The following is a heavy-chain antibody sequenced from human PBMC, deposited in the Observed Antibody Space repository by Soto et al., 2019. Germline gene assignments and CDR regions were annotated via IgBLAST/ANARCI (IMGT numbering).Heavy chain of an antibody. J-gene: IGHJ6*02. Sequence: VGSLRLSCEASGFTFNDYSMDWVRQAPEKGLEWVSSISSSGTYIYYADSVKGRFAISRDNANNVMYLQMDTLRAEDTAVYYCVRAGHVFDVHYYGMDLWGQGTTVTVSS. CDR2: ISSSGTYI. D-gene: IGHD3-10*01. CDR3: VRAGHVFDVHYYGMDL. V-gene: IGHV3-21*01. CDR1: GFTFNDYS.